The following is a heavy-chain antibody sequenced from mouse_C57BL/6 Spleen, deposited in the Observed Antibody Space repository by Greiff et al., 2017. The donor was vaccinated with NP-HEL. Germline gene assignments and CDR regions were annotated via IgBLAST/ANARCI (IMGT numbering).Heavy chain of an antibody. D-gene: IGHD1-1*01. Sequence: EVMLVESGGGLVKPGGSLKLSCAASGFTFSSYAMSWVRQTPEKRLEWVATISDGGSYTYYPDNVKGRFTISRDNAKNNLYLQMSHLKSEDTAMYYCARDGSNLYYFDYWGQGTTLTVSS. V-gene: IGHV5-4*01. CDR2: ISDGGSYT. J-gene: IGHJ2*01. CDR1: GFTFSSYA. CDR3: ARDGSNLYYFDY.